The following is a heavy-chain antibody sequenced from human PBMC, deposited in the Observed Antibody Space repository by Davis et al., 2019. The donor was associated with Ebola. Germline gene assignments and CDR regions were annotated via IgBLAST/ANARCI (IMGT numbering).Heavy chain of an antibody. CDR2: IDPSDSYT. CDR1: GYSFTTHW. Sequence: GESLKISCKASGYSFTTHWIGWVRQMPGKGLEWMGRIDPSDSYTNYSPSFQGHVTISADKSISTAYLQWSSLKASDTAMYYCARRLLSGDRDYWGQGTLVTVSS. CDR3: ARRLLSGDRDY. J-gene: IGHJ4*02. D-gene: IGHD7-27*01. V-gene: IGHV5-10-1*01.